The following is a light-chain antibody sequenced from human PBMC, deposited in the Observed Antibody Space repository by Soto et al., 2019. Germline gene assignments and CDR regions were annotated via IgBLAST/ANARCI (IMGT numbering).Light chain of an antibody. J-gene: IGKJ2*01. V-gene: IGKV3-15*01. Sequence: EIVMTQSPATLSVSPGERATLSCRASQSVSSNLAWYQQKPGQPPRLLIYGASTRATGIPARFSGSGSGTEFTLTVSSLQSEDFAVYYCQQYNKCPPTTCGQGTKMEIK. CDR1: QSVSSN. CDR3: QQYNKCPPTT. CDR2: GAS.